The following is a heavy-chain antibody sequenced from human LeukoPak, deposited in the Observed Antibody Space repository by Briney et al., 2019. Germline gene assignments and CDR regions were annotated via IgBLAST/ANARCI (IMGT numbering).Heavy chain of an antibody. CDR3: AREVRYYGSGSYYCPPYYFDC. CDR2: ISTSSSAI. J-gene: IGHJ4*02. V-gene: IGHV3-48*01. CDR1: GFTFSSYS. Sequence: GGSLRLSCAASGFTFSSYSMNWVRRAPGEGLEWVSYISTSSSAIYYADSEEGRFTISRDNAKNSLYLQMNSLRAEDTAVYYCAREVRYYGSGSYYCPPYYFDCWGQGTLVTVSS. D-gene: IGHD3-10*01.